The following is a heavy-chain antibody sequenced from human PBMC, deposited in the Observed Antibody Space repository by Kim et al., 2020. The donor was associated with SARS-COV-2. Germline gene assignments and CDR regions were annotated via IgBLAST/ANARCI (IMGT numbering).Heavy chain of an antibody. V-gene: IGHV4-39*01. J-gene: IGHJ3*02. Sequence: SETLSLTCTVSGGSISSSSYYWGWIRQPPGKGLEWIGSIYYSGSTYYNPSLKSRLTLSVDTSKNQFSLKLSSVTAAVTAVYYWATTRGDDFWSGRTSQAFDTWGQGTMVTVSS. CDR1: GGSISSSSYY. CDR2: IYYSGST. D-gene: IGHD3-3*01. CDR3: ATTRGDDFWSGRTSQAFDT.